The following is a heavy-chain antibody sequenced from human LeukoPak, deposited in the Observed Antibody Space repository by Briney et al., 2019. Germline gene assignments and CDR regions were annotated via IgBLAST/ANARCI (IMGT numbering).Heavy chain of an antibody. Sequence: GGSLRLSCAASGFTFSDYYMSWIRQAPGKGLEWVSYISSSGSTIYYADSVKGRFTISRDSAKNSLYLQMNSLRAEDTAVYYCARGSKGYFDWQYMDVWGKGTTVTISS. J-gene: IGHJ6*03. V-gene: IGHV3-11*01. CDR3: ARGSKGYFDWQYMDV. CDR1: GFTFSDYY. D-gene: IGHD3-9*01. CDR2: ISSSGSTI.